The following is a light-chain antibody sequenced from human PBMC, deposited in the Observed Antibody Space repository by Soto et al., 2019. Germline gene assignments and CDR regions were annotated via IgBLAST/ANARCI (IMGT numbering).Light chain of an antibody. CDR3: QQSGSSPPT. CDR2: GAS. CDR1: QSVYKNF. V-gene: IGKV3-20*01. J-gene: IGKJ4*01. Sequence: EIVLTQSPGTLSLSPGERATLSCRASQSVYKNFLAWYQQKPGQAPRLLINGASNRATGIPDRFSVSGSGTDLSLTIDRLEPEDFAVYFCQQSGSSPPTFGGGTKVAIK.